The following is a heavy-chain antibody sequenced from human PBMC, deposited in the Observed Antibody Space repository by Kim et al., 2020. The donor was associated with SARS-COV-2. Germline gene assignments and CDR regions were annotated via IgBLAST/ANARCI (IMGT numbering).Heavy chain of an antibody. D-gene: IGHD2-15*01. Sequence: GGSLRLSCAASGFTFGAYTMHWVRQAPGKGLEWVALIANDGRFRYHADSVKGRFTISRDNSLNTLFVDMNSLTAEDTAAYYCVRESGGFDVWGQGTMVTVSS. CDR2: IANDGRFR. CDR1: GFTFGAYT. V-gene: IGHV3-30*04. J-gene: IGHJ3*01. CDR3: VRESGGFDV.